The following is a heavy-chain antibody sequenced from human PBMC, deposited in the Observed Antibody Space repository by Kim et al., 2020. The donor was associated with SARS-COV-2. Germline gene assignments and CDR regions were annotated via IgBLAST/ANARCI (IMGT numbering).Heavy chain of an antibody. CDR3: ATSLAVVAARSHYYYYGMDV. V-gene: IGHV1-24*01. J-gene: IGHJ6*02. CDR2: FDPEDGEK. D-gene: IGHD2-15*01. CDR1: GYTLTELS. Sequence: ASVKVSCKVSGYTLTELSMHWVRQAPGKGLEWMGGFDPEDGEKIYAQKFQGRVTMTEDTSTDTAYMELSSLRSEDTAVYYCATSLAVVAARSHYYYYGMDVWGQGTTVTVSS.